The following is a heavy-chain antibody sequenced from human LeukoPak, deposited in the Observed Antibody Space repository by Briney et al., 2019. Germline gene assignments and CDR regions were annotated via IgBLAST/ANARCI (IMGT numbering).Heavy chain of an antibody. V-gene: IGHV4-39*07. CDR2: IYYSGST. J-gene: IGHJ4*02. Sequence: RSETLSLTCTVSGGSISSSSYYWGWIRQPPGKGLEWIGSIYYSGSTYYNPSLKSRVAISVDTSKNQFSLRLSSVTAADTAVYYCASYDPMIRGADGYFDNWGQGTLVTVSS. CDR3: ASYDPMIRGADGYFDN. CDR1: GGSISSSSYY. D-gene: IGHD3-10*01.